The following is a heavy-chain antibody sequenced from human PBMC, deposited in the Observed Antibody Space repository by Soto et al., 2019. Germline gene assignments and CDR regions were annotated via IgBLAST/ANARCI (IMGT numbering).Heavy chain of an antibody. CDR3: AKVFGCVDFWCGYYVYYFAF. CDR1: GFTFSSYA. CDR2: ISGSGGST. V-gene: IGHV3-23*01. D-gene: IGHD3-3*01. J-gene: IGHJ4*02. Sequence: GGSLRLSCAASGFTFSSYAMRWVRQAPGKGLEWVSAISGSGGSTYYADSVKGRFTISRDNSKNTLYLQMNSLRAEDTAVYYCAKVFGCVDFWCGYYVYYFAFWGQGTVVTVSA.